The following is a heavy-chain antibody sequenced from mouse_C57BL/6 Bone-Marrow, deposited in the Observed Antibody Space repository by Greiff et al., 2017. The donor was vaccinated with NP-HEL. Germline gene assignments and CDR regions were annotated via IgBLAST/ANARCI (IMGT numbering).Heavy chain of an antibody. CDR3: ARQRLLWYFDV. D-gene: IGHD1-1*01. CDR1: GFTFSDYY. Sequence: EVNVVESGGGLVQPGGSLKLSCAASGFTFSDYYMYWVRQTPEKRLEWVAYISNGGGSTYYPDTVKGRFTISRDNAKNPLYLQMSRLKSEDTAMYYCARQRLLWYFDVWGTGTTVTVSS. V-gene: IGHV5-12*01. J-gene: IGHJ1*03. CDR2: ISNGGGST.